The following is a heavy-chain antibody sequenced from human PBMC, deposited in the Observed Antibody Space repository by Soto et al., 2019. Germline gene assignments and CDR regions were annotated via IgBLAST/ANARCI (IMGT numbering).Heavy chain of an antibody. J-gene: IGHJ6*02. V-gene: IGHV1-46*01. CDR2: INPSGGST. Sequence: QVQLVQSGAEVKKPGASVKVSCKASGYTFTSYYMHWVRQAPGQGLEWMGIINPSGGSTSYAQQFQGRVTMTRDTSTRTVYMELSSLRSKDTAVYYCAGDGGRANWDHYYGMDVWGQGTTVTVSS. CDR3: AGDGGRANWDHYYGMDV. CDR1: GYTFTSYY. D-gene: IGHD7-27*01.